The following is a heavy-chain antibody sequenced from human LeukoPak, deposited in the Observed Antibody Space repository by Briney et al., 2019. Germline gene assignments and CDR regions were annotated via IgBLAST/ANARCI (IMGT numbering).Heavy chain of an antibody. CDR2: IRYDGSNK. D-gene: IGHD3-22*01. V-gene: IGHV3-30*02. Sequence: GGSLRLSCAASGFTFSSYGMHWVRQAPGKGLEWVAFIRYDGSNKYYADSVKGRFTISRDNSKNTLYLQMNSLRAEDTAVYYCARGDDSSGYYYGDWGQGTLVTVSS. J-gene: IGHJ4*02. CDR1: GFTFSSYG. CDR3: ARGDDSSGYYYGD.